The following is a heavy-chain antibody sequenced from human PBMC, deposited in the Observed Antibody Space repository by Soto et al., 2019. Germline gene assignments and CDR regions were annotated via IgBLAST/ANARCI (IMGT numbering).Heavy chain of an antibody. CDR3: AIDYYDSSGYYFDY. J-gene: IGHJ4*02. CDR2: IDPSDSYT. Sequence: PGESLKISCKGSGDSFTSYWISWVRQMPGKGLEWMGRIDPSDSYTSYSPSFQGHVTISADKSISTAYLQWSSLKASDTAMYYCAIDYYDSSGYYFDYWGQGTLVTVSS. CDR1: GDSFTSYW. V-gene: IGHV5-10-1*01. D-gene: IGHD3-22*01.